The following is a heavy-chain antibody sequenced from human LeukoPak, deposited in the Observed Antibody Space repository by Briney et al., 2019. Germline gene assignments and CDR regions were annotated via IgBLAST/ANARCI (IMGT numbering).Heavy chain of an antibody. CDR2: INPISGGT. Sequence: ASLKVSCKASGYTFTGYYMHWVRQAPGQGLEWMGWINPISGGTTYAQKFQCWVTMTRDTSISTAYMELSRLRSDDTAVYYCARQMRYCSSTSCYGNWFDPWGQGTLVTVSS. J-gene: IGHJ5*02. V-gene: IGHV1-2*04. CDR3: ARQMRYCSSTSCYGNWFDP. CDR1: GYTFTGYY. D-gene: IGHD2-2*01.